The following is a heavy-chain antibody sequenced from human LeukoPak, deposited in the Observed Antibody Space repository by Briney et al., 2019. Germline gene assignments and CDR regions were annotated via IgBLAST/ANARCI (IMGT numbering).Heavy chain of an antibody. V-gene: IGHV3-21*01. J-gene: IGHJ4*02. Sequence: GGSLRLSCAASGFTFSSYSMNWDRQAPGKGLEWVSSISSSSTYIYYADSVKGRFTISRDNAKNSLYLQMNSLRAEDTAVYYCARVGRGYSYGDIDYWGQGTLVTVSS. CDR2: ISSSSTYI. CDR3: ARVGRGYSYGDIDY. CDR1: GFTFSSYS. D-gene: IGHD5-18*01.